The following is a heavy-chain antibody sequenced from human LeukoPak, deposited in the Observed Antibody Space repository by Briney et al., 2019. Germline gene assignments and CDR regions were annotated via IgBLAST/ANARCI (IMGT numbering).Heavy chain of an antibody. CDR3: VRQTVVVVAAFFDY. Sequence: GTSLRLSCEASGFTFSHFGMHWVRQAPGKGLEWVAVIWSDATNQYYGDSVKGRFTISRDNFKKTVSLQMDSLRAEDTAVYYCVRQTVVVVAAFFDYWGQGALVTVSS. V-gene: IGHV3-33*01. CDR1: GFTFSHFG. CDR2: IWSDATNQ. J-gene: IGHJ4*02. D-gene: IGHD2-15*01.